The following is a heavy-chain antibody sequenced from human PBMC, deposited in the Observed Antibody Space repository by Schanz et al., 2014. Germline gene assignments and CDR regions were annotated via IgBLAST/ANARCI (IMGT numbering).Heavy chain of an antibody. CDR3: ARDPNTSAWLPYFDT. CDR1: GFTFSKYG. V-gene: IGHV3-33*01. J-gene: IGHJ4*02. Sequence: QVQLVESGGGVVQPGRSLRLSCAASGFTFSKYGVHWVRQAPGKGLEWVANIGYDGSEKYYVDSVKGRFTISRDTPKNTLYVQMNSLRADDTAVYYCARDPNTSAWLPYFDTWGQGTLVTVSS. D-gene: IGHD6-19*01. CDR2: IGYDGSEK.